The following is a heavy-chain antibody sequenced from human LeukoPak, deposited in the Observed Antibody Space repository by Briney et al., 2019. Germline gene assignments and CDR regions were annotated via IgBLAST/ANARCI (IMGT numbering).Heavy chain of an antibody. D-gene: IGHD6-6*01. CDR2: ISYVGSNK. V-gene: IGHV3-30*18. Sequence: PGGSRRLSSPPSAFTFSSYGMHCVRPAHGKGLGWVAVISYVGSNKYYANSVKGRFTISRDNSKSTLYLQMSSLRAEDTAVYYCAKDSSSGPYYFDYWGQGTLVTVSS. J-gene: IGHJ4*02. CDR3: AKDSSSGPYYFDY. CDR1: AFTFSSYG.